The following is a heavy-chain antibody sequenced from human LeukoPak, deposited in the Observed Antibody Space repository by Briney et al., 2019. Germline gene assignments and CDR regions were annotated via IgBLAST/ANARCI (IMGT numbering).Heavy chain of an antibody. Sequence: SETLSLTCADYDGSFSGYYWSWIRQPPGKGLEWIGEITYSGSTNYNPSLKSRVTISVDTSKNQFSLKLPSVTAADTAVYYCARSHDYSTSLAFDAWGQGTMVTVSS. J-gene: IGHJ3*01. CDR2: ITYSGST. D-gene: IGHD4-11*01. CDR3: ARSHDYSTSLAFDA. V-gene: IGHV4-34*01. CDR1: DGSFSGYY.